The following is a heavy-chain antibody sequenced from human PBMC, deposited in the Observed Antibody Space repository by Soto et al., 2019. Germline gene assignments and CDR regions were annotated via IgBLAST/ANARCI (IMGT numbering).Heavy chain of an antibody. D-gene: IGHD3-16*01. V-gene: IGHV3-48*01. CDR2: IRSSPSTI. J-gene: IGHJ4*02. CDR1: GFTFSSFS. Sequence: EVQLMESGGGLVQPGGSLRLSCVASGFTFSSFSMNWVRQAPGKGLEWVSYIRSSPSTISYADSVKGRITISRDNAKNSLYLQLNSLRAEDTAVYYCARDIAYAFDSWGQGTLVSVSS. CDR3: ARDIAYAFDS.